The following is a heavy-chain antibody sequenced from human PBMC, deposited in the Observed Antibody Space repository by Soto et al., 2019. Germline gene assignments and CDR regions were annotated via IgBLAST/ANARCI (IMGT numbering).Heavy chain of an antibody. CDR2: ISSSSSTI. V-gene: IGHV3-48*01. CDR3: AGGEESRYYYYGMDV. J-gene: IGHJ6*02. CDR1: GLTFSSYS. Sequence: HPGGSLRLSCAASGLTFSSYSMNWVRQAPGKGLEWVSYISSSSSTIYYADSVKGRFTISRDNAKNSLYLQMNSLRAEDTAVYYCAGGEESRYYYYGMDVWGQGTTVTFSS.